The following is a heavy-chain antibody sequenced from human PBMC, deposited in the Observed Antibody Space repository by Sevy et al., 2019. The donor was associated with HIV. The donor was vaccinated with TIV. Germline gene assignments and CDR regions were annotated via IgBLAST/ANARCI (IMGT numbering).Heavy chain of an antibody. Sequence: GGSLRLSCAASGFTFSSYAMSWVRQAPGKGLEWVSAIIGSGGSTYYADSVKGRFTISRDNSKNTLYLQMNSLRAEDTAVYYCAKSRYSSGGYSDYWGQGTLVTVSS. CDR1: GFTFSSYA. CDR2: IIGSGGST. V-gene: IGHV3-23*01. J-gene: IGHJ4*02. CDR3: AKSRYSSGGYSDY. D-gene: IGHD6-19*01.